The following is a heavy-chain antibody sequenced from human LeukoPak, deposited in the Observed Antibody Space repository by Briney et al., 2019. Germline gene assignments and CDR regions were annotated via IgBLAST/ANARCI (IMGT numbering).Heavy chain of an antibody. CDR1: GFTFSSYE. CDR2: ISSSGSTI. V-gene: IGHV3-48*03. D-gene: IGHD3-22*01. J-gene: IGHJ4*02. Sequence: GGSLRLSCAASGFTFSSYEMNWVRQAPGKGLEWVSYISSSGSTIYYADSVKGRFTISRDNAKNSLYLQMNSLRAEDTAVYYCAREDSSGYYPCDYWGQGTLVTVSS. CDR3: AREDSSGYYPCDY.